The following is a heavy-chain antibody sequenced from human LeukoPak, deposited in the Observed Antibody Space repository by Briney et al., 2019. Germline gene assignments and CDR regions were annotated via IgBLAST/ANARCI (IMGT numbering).Heavy chain of an antibody. J-gene: IGHJ1*01. D-gene: IGHD6-19*01. Sequence: PGGSLRLSCAASGFTFSSYAMHWVRQAPGKGLEWVAVISYDGSNKYYADSVKGRFTISRDNSKNTLYLQMNSLRAEDTAVYYCARGSSSSGFSEYFQHWGQGTLVTVSS. V-gene: IGHV3-30-3*01. CDR3: ARGSSSSGFSEYFQH. CDR1: GFTFSSYA. CDR2: ISYDGSNK.